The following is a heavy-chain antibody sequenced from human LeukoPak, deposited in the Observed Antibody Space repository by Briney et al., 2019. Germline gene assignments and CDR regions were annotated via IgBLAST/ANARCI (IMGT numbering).Heavy chain of an antibody. CDR2: ISGSSSYI. CDR1: GGSISSST. CDR3: ARESGRPAGIDY. J-gene: IGHJ4*02. V-gene: IGHV3-21*01. Sequence: PSETLSLTCTVSGGSISSSTYYWAWIRQAPGKGLEWVSSISGSSSYIYYADSVKGRFTISRDNAKNSLYLQMNSLRAEDTAVYYCARESGRPAGIDYWGQGTLVTVSS.